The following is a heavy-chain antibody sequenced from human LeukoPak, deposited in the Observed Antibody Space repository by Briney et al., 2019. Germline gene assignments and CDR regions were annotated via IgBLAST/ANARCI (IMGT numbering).Heavy chain of an antibody. CDR3: AKDATGYSSSWYGHDAFDI. CDR2: ISGSGGST. Sequence: GGSLRLSCAASGFTFSSYAMSWVRQAPGKGLEWVSAISGSGGSTYYADSVKGRFTISRDNSKNTLYLQMNSLRAEDTAVYYCAKDATGYSSSWYGHDAFDIWGQGTMVTVSS. V-gene: IGHV3-23*01. J-gene: IGHJ3*02. D-gene: IGHD6-13*01. CDR1: GFTFSSYA.